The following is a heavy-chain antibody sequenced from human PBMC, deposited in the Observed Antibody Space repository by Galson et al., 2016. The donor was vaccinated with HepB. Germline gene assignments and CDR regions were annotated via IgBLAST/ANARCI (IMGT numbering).Heavy chain of an antibody. D-gene: IGHD4-17*01. CDR2: LYTGGTT. CDR1: GYSVSSSY. Sequence: SLRLSCAASGYSVSSSYMSWVCQAPGKGLEWVSVLYTGGTTYYADSVDGRFTISRDNSRNTLYLQMNSLRVEDTAVYFCAAAGDFGDYGPFDYWGQGTLVTVSS. CDR3: AAAGDFGDYGPFDY. J-gene: IGHJ4*02. V-gene: IGHV3-53*01.